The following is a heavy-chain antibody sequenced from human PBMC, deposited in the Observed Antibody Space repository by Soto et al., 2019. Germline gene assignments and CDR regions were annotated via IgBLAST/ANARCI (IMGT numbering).Heavy chain of an antibody. J-gene: IGHJ2*01. CDR2: IRSKANSYAT. V-gene: IGHV3-73*01. D-gene: IGHD2-21*01. Sequence: PGGSLRLSCAASVFTFSGSAMHWVRQASGKGLEWVGRIRSKANSYATAYAASVKGRFTISRDDSKNTAYLQMNSLKTEDTAVYYCTSPVSVVVNASHPPWYFDLWGRGTLVTVSS. CDR1: VFTFSGSA. CDR3: TSPVSVVVNASHPPWYFDL.